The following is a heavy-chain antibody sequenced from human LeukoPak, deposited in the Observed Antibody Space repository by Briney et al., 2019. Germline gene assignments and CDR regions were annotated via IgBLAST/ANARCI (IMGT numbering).Heavy chain of an antibody. CDR2: IKSKTDGWTT. Sequence: GGSLRLSCAASGFTFSNAWMSWVRQAPGKGLEWVGRIKSKTDGWTTDYAAPVKGRFTISRDDSKNTLYLQMNSLKTEDTAVYYCTTEAYDYGDYDYYYYMDVWGKGTTVTVSS. J-gene: IGHJ6*03. CDR3: TTEAYDYGDYDYYYYMDV. CDR1: GFTFSNAW. V-gene: IGHV3-15*01. D-gene: IGHD4-17*01.